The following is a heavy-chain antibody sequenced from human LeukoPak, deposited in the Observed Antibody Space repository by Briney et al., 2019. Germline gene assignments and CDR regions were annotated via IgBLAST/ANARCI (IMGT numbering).Heavy chain of an antibody. CDR2: ISSGGTYI. J-gene: IGHJ6*02. V-gene: IGHV3-21*01. D-gene: IGHD6-6*01. CDR3: AREEDSSTIRSSHGMDV. Sequence: GGSLRLSCVTSGFTFSIYTMNWVRQAPGKGLEWVSCISSGGTYIYNADSVKGRFTISRDNAKNSLYLQMNNLRAEDAAVYYCAREEDSSTIRSSHGMDVWGQGTTVTVSS. CDR1: GFTFSIYT.